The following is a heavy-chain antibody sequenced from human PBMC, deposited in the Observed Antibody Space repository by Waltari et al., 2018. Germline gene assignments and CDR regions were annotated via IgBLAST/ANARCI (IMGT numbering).Heavy chain of an antibody. CDR2: INHSGST. CDR1: GGSFSGYY. Sequence: QVQLQQWGAGLLKPSETLSLTCAVYGGSFSGYYWSWIRQPPGKGLEWIGEINHSGSTNYNPSLKSRVTISVDTSKNQFSLKLSSVTAADTAVYYCASGGGAEFDYWGQGTLVTVSS. D-gene: IGHD3-16*01. CDR3: ASGGGAEFDY. J-gene: IGHJ4*02. V-gene: IGHV4-34*01.